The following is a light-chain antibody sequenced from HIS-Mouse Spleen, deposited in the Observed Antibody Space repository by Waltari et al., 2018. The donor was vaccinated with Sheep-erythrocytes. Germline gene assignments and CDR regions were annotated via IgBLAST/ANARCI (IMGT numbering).Light chain of an antibody. Sequence: QSALTQPASVSGSPGQSITISCTGTSSDVGSYNLVSWYQQHPAKAPKLVIYEGSKRPSGVSNRFSGSKSGNTASLTISGLQAEDEADYYCCSYAGSSTWVFGGGTKLTVL. CDR3: CSYAGSSTWV. CDR2: EGS. V-gene: IGLV2-23*01. CDR1: SSDVGSYNL. J-gene: IGLJ3*02.